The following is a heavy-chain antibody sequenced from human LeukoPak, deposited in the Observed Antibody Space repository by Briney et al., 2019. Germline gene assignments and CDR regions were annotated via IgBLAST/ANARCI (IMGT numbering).Heavy chain of an antibody. CDR1: GYTFTSYG. Sequence: ASVKVSCKASGYTFTSYGISWVRQAPGQGLEWMGWISAYNGNTNYAQKLQGRVTVTTDTSTSTAYMELRSLRSDDTAVYYCARDLVGATPFSSDYWGQGTLVTVSS. CDR3: ARDLVGATPFSSDY. V-gene: IGHV1-18*01. D-gene: IGHD1-26*01. J-gene: IGHJ4*02. CDR2: ISAYNGNT.